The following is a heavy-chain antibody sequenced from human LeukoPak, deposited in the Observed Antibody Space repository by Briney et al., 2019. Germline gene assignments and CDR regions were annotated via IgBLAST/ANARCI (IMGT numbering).Heavy chain of an antibody. CDR1: GGSISSGDYY. CDR2: IYYSGST. V-gene: IGHV4-30-4*08. CDR3: ARDRQLLYLSAFDI. J-gene: IGHJ3*02. D-gene: IGHD2-2*02. Sequence: MPSQTLSLTYSVSGGSISSGDYYWSWIRQPPGKGLEWIGYIYYSGSTYYNPSLKSRVTISVDTSKNQFSLKLSSVTAADTAVYYCARDRQLLYLSAFDIWGQGTMVTVSS.